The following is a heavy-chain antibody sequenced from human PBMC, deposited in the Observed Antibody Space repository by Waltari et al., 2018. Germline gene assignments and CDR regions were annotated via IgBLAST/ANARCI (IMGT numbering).Heavy chain of an antibody. Sequence: QVQLLQSGAEVKKPGASVNVSCKASGYTFTGYYMHRDRQAPGQGLEWMGRINPNSGGTNYAQKFQGRVTMTRDTSISTAYMELSRLRSDDTAVYYCARDRRFHTPPDTWGQGTLVTVSS. CDR1: GYTFTGYY. CDR2: INPNSGGT. D-gene: IGHD3-3*01. CDR3: ARDRRFHTPPDT. J-gene: IGHJ4*02. V-gene: IGHV1-2*06.